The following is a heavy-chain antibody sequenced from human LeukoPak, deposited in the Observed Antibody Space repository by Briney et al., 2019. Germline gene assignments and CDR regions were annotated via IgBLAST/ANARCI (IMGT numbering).Heavy chain of an antibody. CDR1: GYSFTSYW. D-gene: IGHD3-22*01. J-gene: IGHJ4*02. Sequence: GESLKISCKGSGYSFTSYWIGWVRQMPRKGLEWMGIIYPGDSDTRYSPSFQGQVTISADKSISTAYLQWSSLKASDTAMYYCARHSNYYDSSGYYLVDYWGQGTLVTVSS. CDR2: IYPGDSDT. V-gene: IGHV5-51*01. CDR3: ARHSNYYDSSGYYLVDY.